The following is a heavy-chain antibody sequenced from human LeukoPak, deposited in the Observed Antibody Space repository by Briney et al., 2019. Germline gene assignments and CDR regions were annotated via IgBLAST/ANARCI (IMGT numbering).Heavy chain of an antibody. V-gene: IGHV1-69*13. CDR3: ARGINLLGAFDY. J-gene: IGHJ4*02. Sequence: ASVKVSCKASGYAFTGYYMHWVRQAPGQGLEWMGGIIPIFGTANYAQKFQGRVTITADESTSTAYMELSSLRSEDTAVYYCARGINLLGAFDYWGQGTLVTVSS. CDR1: GYAFTGYY. CDR2: IIPIFGTA. D-gene: IGHD3-10*01.